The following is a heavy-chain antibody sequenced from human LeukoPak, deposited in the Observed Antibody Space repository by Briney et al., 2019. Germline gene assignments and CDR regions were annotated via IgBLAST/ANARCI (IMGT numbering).Heavy chain of an antibody. CDR1: GFTFSSYG. D-gene: IGHD3/OR15-3a*01. CDR2: IRYDGSNK. Sequence: HPGGSLRLSCAASGFTFSSYGMHWVRQAPGKGLEWVAFIRYDGSNKYYADSVKGRFTISRDNSKNTLYLQMNSLRAEDTAVYYCAKDDFPRDGYYYYMDVWGKGTTVTVSS. J-gene: IGHJ6*03. CDR3: AKDDFPRDGYYYYMDV. V-gene: IGHV3-30*02.